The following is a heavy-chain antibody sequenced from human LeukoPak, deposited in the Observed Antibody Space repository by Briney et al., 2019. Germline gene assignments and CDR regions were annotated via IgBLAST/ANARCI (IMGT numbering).Heavy chain of an antibody. CDR3: ARVSAIQLFIYYYYYMDV. CDR2: MNPNSGNT. V-gene: IGHV1-8*01. Sequence: GASVKVSCKASGYTFTSYDINWVRQATGQGLEWMGWMNPNSGNTGYAQKFQGRVTMTRNTSISTAYMELSSLRSEDTAVYYRARVSAIQLFIYYYYYMDVWGKGTTVTISS. D-gene: IGHD5-18*01. J-gene: IGHJ6*03. CDR1: GYTFTSYD.